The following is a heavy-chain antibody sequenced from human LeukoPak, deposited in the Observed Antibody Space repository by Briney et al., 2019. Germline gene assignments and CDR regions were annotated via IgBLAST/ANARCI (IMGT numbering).Heavy chain of an antibody. CDR1: GGSFSGYY. V-gene: IGHV4-34*01. J-gene: IGHJ6*02. CDR3: ARGNGYYDSSGYYRPYYYYGMDV. D-gene: IGHD3-22*01. Sequence: SETLSLTCAVYGGSFSGYYWSWIRQPPGKGLEWIGEINHSGSTNYNPSLKSRVTISVDTSKNQFSLKLSSVTAADTAVYYCARGNGYYDSSGYYRPYYYYGMDVWGQGTTVTVSS. CDR2: INHSGST.